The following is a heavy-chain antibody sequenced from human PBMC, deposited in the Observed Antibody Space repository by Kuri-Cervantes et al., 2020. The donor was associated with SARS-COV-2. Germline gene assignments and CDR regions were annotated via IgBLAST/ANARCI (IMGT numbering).Heavy chain of an antibody. CDR1: GFTFSSYS. D-gene: IGHD7-27*01. CDR2: ISSSSSYI. V-gene: IGHV3-21*01. J-gene: IGHJ3*01. Sequence: GGSLRLSCAASGFTFSSYSMNWVRQAPGKGLEWVSSISSSSSYIYYADSVKGRFTISRDNAKNSLYLQMNSLRAEDTAVYYCARVTDWGWDVFDLGGRGTMVTVSS. CDR3: ARVTDWGWDVFDL.